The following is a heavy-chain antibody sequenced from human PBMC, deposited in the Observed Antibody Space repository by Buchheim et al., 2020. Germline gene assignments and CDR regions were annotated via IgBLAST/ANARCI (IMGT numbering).Heavy chain of an antibody. D-gene: IGHD6-13*01. CDR1: GGSISSSSYY. V-gene: IGHV4-39*01. Sequence: QLQLQESGPGLVKPSETLSLTCTVSGGSISSSSYYWGWIRQPPGKGLEWIGSIYYSGSTYYKPSLKSRVTISVDTSKNQFSLKLSSVTAADTAVYYCARHRYSSSWYNWFDPWGQGTL. CDR2: IYYSGST. J-gene: IGHJ5*02. CDR3: ARHRYSSSWYNWFDP.